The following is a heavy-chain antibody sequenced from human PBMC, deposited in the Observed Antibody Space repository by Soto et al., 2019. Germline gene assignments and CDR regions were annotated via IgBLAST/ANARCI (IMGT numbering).Heavy chain of an antibody. CDR3: AKELGYYYYYYGMDV. CDR1: GFTFSSYS. J-gene: IGHJ6*02. D-gene: IGHD2-15*01. Sequence: PXXSLRLSCAASGFTFSSYSMHWVPQAPGKGLEWVSAISGSGGSTYYADSVKGRFTISRDNSKNTLYLQMNSLRAEDTAVYYCAKELGYYYYYYGMDVWGQGTTVTVSS. CDR2: ISGSGGST. V-gene: IGHV3-23*01.